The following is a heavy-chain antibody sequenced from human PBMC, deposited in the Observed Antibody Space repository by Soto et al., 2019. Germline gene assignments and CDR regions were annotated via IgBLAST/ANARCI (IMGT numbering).Heavy chain of an antibody. CDR1: GYTFSGYY. D-gene: IGHD3-10*01. CDR2: INPNSGGT. Sequence: ASVKVSCKASGYTFSGYYMHWVRQAPEQGLEWMGWINPNSGGTNYAQKFQGWVTMTRDTSISTAYMELSRLRSDDTAVYYCARDLMVRGVIIPHYYGMDVWGQGTTVTVSS. J-gene: IGHJ6*02. V-gene: IGHV1-2*04. CDR3: ARDLMVRGVIIPHYYGMDV.